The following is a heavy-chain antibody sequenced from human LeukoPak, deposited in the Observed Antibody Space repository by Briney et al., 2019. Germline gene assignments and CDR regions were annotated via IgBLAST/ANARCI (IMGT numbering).Heavy chain of an antibody. V-gene: IGHV3-30*02. CDR2: IRDDGKNK. CDR3: AKNPKMDYYYYYMDF. CDR1: GFTFNNFG. D-gene: IGHD2-8*01. J-gene: IGHJ6*03. Sequence: GGSLRLSCAASGFTFNNFGMRWVRQAPGKGLEWVAFIRDDGKNKYYVNSVKGRFTISRDNSKNTLYLQMNSLRIEDTAVYYCAKNPKMDYYYYYMDFWGKGTTVTVSS.